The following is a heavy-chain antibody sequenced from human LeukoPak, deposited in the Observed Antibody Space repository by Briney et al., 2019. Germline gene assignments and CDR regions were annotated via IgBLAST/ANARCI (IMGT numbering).Heavy chain of an antibody. CDR3: AKAVAAAGRFGFDP. D-gene: IGHD6-13*01. CDR2: IYYRGST. Sequence: SETLSLTCTVSGGSISSSTYYWGWIRQPPGKGLEWIGTIYYRGSTYYNPSLKSRVTISVDTSKNQFSLRLTSVTAADTAVYYCAKAVAAAGRFGFDPWGQGTLVTVSS. CDR1: GGSISSSTYY. V-gene: IGHV4-39*07. J-gene: IGHJ5*02.